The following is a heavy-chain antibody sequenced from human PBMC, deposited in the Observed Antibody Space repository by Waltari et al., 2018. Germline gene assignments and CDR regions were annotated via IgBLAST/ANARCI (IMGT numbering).Heavy chain of an antibody. J-gene: IGHJ6*03. CDR1: GYTFTSYN. CDR3: ARVNPYYYYMDV. V-gene: IGHV1-46*01. Sequence: QVQLVQSGAEVKKPGASVKVSCKASGYTFTSYNMHWARQAPGQGLEWMGIIKSSGGYTIFAQKFQGRVTMTKDTSTSTVYMELSSLRSEDMAVYYCARVNPYYYYMDVWGKGTTVTVSS. CDR2: IKSSGGYT.